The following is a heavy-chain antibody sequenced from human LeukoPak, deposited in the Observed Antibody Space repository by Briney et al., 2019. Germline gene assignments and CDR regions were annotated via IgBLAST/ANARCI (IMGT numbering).Heavy chain of an antibody. CDR1: GYTFTGYY. Sequence: ASVKVSCKASGYTFTGYYMHWVRQAPGQGLEWMGWINPNSGGTNYAQKFQGWVTMTRDTSISTAYMELSRLRSDDTAVYYCARDGYILTGYLDYWGQGTLVTVSS. CDR2: INPNSGGT. CDR3: ARDGYILTGYLDY. D-gene: IGHD3-9*01. V-gene: IGHV1-2*04. J-gene: IGHJ4*02.